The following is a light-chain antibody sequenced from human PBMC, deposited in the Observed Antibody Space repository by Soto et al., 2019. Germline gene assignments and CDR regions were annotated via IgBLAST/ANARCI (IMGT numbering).Light chain of an antibody. CDR1: SSDVGAYNY. CDR3: KSYTTSATYV. V-gene: IGLV2-14*01. Sequence: QSALTQPASVSGSPGQSIAISCTGTSSDVGAYNYVSWYQQPPGTGPKLMIYDVSNRPSGISDRFSGSKSGNTASLTISGLQTEDEADYYCKSYTTSATYVFGTGTKLTVL. J-gene: IGLJ1*01. CDR2: DVS.